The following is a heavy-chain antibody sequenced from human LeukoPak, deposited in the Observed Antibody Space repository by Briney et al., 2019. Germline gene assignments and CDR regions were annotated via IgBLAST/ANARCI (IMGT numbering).Heavy chain of an antibody. V-gene: IGHV1-69*04. Sequence: SVTVSCTASGGTFSSYAVSWVRQAPGQGLEWMGRIIPILGIANYAQKFQGRVTITADKSTSTAYMELSSLRSEDTAVYYCARRNCSSTSCSTRRYYYYYGMDVWGQGTTVNVFS. J-gene: IGHJ6*02. D-gene: IGHD2-2*01. CDR1: GGTFSSYA. CDR2: IIPILGIA. CDR3: ARRNCSSTSCSTRRYYYYYGMDV.